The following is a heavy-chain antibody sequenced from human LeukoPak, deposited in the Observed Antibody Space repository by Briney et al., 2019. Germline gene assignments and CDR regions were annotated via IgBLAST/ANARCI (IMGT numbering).Heavy chain of an antibody. D-gene: IGHD1-26*01. J-gene: IGHJ4*02. Sequence: SETLSLTCAVYGESFGGYYWTWIRQPPGKGLEWIGSIYYSGSTYYNPSLRGRVTISVDTSKNQFSLKLSSVTAADTAVYYCARQNPTGRYSGSYPFDYWGQGARVTVSS. CDR3: ARQNPTGRYSGSYPFDY. V-gene: IGHV4-34*01. CDR1: GESFGGYY. CDR2: IYYSGST.